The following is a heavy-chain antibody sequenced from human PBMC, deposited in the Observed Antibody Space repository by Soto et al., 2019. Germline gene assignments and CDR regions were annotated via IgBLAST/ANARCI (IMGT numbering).Heavy chain of an antibody. CDR2: ISYDGNTK. J-gene: IGHJ3*02. V-gene: IGHV3-30-3*01. Sequence: QVQLVESGGGVVQPGRSLRLSCAASGFTFSTYPMHWVRQAPGKGLDWVAVISYDGNTKYYADSVKGRFTISRDNSKNNLYLQTNSLTVEDTALYSCGRGHGPEVAFDIWGQGTMVTVSS. D-gene: IGHD1-26*01. CDR3: GRGHGPEVAFDI. CDR1: GFTFSTYP.